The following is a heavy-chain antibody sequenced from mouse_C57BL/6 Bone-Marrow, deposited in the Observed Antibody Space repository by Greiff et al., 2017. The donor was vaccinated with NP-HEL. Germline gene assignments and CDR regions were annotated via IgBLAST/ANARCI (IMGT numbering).Heavy chain of an antibody. J-gene: IGHJ1*03. Sequence: VQLQQSGAELARPGASVKLSCKASGYTFTSYGISWVKQRTGQGLEWIGEIYPRSGNTYYNEKFKGKATLTADKSSSTAYMELRSLTSEDSAVYFCAGTTVVAKDWYFDVWGTGTTVTVSS. D-gene: IGHD1-1*01. CDR3: AGTTVVAKDWYFDV. V-gene: IGHV1-81*01. CDR2: IYPRSGNT. CDR1: GYTFTSYG.